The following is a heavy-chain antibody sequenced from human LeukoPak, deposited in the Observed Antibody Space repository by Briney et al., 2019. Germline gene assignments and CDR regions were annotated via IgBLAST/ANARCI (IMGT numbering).Heavy chain of an antibody. CDR2: ISSSGGSA. D-gene: IGHD2-2*01. V-gene: IGHV3-23*01. J-gene: IGHJ4*02. CDR3: AKEPRGYCSTSCFYDY. CDR1: GFTVSSSY. Sequence: PGGSLRLSCAASGFTVSSSYMSWVRQAPGKGLEWVSAISSSGGSAYYADSVKGRFTISRDNSKNTLYLQMNSLRAEDTAVYYCAKEPRGYCSTSCFYDYWGQGTLVTVSS.